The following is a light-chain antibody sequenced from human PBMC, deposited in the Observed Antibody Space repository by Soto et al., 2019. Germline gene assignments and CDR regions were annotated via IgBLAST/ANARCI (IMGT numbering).Light chain of an antibody. CDR1: QSLSNY. CDR2: DAS. CDR3: QQRSIWPRT. V-gene: IGKV3-11*01. Sequence: EIVLTQSPATLSLSPGERATLSCRARQSLSNYLAWYQQKPGQAPRLLIYDASHRATGIPARFSGSGSGTNFTLPISSLEPEDFAVYYCQQRSIWPRTFGQGTKLEIK. J-gene: IGKJ2*01.